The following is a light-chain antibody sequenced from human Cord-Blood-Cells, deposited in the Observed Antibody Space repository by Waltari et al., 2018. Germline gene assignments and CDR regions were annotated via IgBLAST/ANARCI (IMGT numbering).Light chain of an antibody. CDR2: DAS. V-gene: IGKV3-11*01. CDR1: QSVSSY. Sequence: EIVLTQSPATLSLSPGERATLSCRASQSVSSYLAWYQQKPGQAPRLLIYDASNRATGIPPRFSGSGSGTDFTLTISCLEPEDFAVYYCHQRSNWPWTFGQGTKVEIK. J-gene: IGKJ1*01. CDR3: HQRSNWPWT.